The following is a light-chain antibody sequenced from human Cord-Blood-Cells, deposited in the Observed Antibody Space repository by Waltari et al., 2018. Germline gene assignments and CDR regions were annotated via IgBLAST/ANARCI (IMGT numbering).Light chain of an antibody. J-gene: IGKJ2*01. V-gene: IGKV1-39*01. Sequence: DIQMTQSPSSLSASVGDRVIITCRASQSISSYLNWYQQKPGKAPKLLIYAASSLQSGVPSWFSGSGSGTDFTLTISSLQPEDFATYYCQQSYSTPYTFGQGTKLEIK. CDR2: AAS. CDR3: QQSYSTPYT. CDR1: QSISSY.